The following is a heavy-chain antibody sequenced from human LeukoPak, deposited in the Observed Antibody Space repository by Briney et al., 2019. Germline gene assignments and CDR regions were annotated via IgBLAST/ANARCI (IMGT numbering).Heavy chain of an antibody. V-gene: IGHV4-30-4*01. Sequence: SQTLSLTCTVSGGSISSGDYYWSWIRQPPGKGLEWIGFIYHTGSFHYNPSLKSRVTISVDTSKNQFSLKLSSVTAADTAVYYCARMDYRKIYHYYAMDVWGQGTTVTVSS. D-gene: IGHD4-11*01. CDR1: GGSISSGDYY. CDR3: ARMDYRKIYHYYAMDV. CDR2: IYHTGSF. J-gene: IGHJ6*02.